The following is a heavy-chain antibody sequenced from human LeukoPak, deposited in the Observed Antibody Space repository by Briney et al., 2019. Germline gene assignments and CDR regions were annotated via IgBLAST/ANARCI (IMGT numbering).Heavy chain of an antibody. CDR1: GYTFTDYN. V-gene: IGHV1-18*01. Sequence: GASVKVSCKASGYTFTDYNIHWVRQAPGQGLEWMGWVSAYHGTTNYARTVQGRVTMTTDTSTSTAFLELRSLRSDDTAVYYCARVTSLTTLTAFDIWGQGTMVTVSS. J-gene: IGHJ3*02. CDR2: VSAYHGTT. D-gene: IGHD4-11*01. CDR3: ARVTSLTTLTAFDI.